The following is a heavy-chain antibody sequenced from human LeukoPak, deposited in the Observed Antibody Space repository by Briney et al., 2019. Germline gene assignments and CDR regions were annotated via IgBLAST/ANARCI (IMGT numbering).Heavy chain of an antibody. J-gene: IGHJ4*02. V-gene: IGHV3-7*02. CDR1: GFTFSSYW. Sequence: GGSLRLSCAASGFTFSSYWMSWVPQAPGKGLEWVANIKQDESEKYYVDSVKGRFTIYRDNAKNSLYLQMNSLRAEDTAVYYCSRVSTYYDFWSGHYYFDYWGQGTLVTVSS. CDR2: IKQDESEK. CDR3: SRVSTYYDFWSGHYYFDY. D-gene: IGHD3-3*01.